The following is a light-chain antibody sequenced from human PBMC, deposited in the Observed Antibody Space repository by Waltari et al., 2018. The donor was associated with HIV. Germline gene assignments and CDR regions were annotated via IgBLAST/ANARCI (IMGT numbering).Light chain of an antibody. V-gene: IGLV3-25*03. CDR1: ALPKKY. CDR2: KDS. CDR3: QSADSSGTWV. Sequence: QPPSVSVSPGQTARITCSGDALPKKYAYWYQQKPGQAPVLVIYKDSERPSGIPERFSGSSSGTIVTLTISGVQAEDEADYYCQSADSSGTWVFGGGTKLTVL. J-gene: IGLJ3*02.